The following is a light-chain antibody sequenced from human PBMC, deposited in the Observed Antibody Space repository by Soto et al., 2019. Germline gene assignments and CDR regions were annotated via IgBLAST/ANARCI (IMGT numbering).Light chain of an antibody. CDR3: AAWDDSLRGWV. V-gene: IGLV1-47*02. J-gene: IGLJ3*02. CDR2: TND. Sequence: QSVLTQPPSASGTPGRRVTFSCSGSSSNIGSNYVYWYQQLPGTAPKLLIYTNDQRPSGVPDRFSGSKSGTSASLAISGLRSEDEADYYCAAWDDSLRGWVFGGGTKLTVL. CDR1: SSNIGSNY.